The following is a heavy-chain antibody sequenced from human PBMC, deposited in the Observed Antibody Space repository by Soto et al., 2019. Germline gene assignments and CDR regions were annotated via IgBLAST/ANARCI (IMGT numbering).Heavy chain of an antibody. J-gene: IGHJ5*02. V-gene: IGHV3-21*01. CDR3: VRSGTARLLRHSWFDT. CDR2: ITTSSAYI. CDR1: GFTFNTYD. Sequence: GGSLRLSCAASGFTFNTYDMNWVRQAPGKGLEWVSSITTSSAYIYYADSLKGRITVSRDNAKNSLFLQMNSLRAEDTAVYYCVRSGTARLLRHSWFDTWGQGTLVTVSS. D-gene: IGHD2-21*01.